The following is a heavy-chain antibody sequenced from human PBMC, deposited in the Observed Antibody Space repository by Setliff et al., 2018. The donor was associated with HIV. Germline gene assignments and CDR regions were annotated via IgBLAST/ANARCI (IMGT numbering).Heavy chain of an antibody. D-gene: IGHD2-2*01. CDR3: ARGGTSSNWFGP. V-gene: IGHV4-39*07. CDR1: GDSISRRIYY. CDR2: FYYSGSS. J-gene: IGHJ5*02. Sequence: SETLSLTCTVSGDSISRRIYYWGWIRQPPGKGLEWIGNFYYSGSSHYNPSLKSRVTISLDTSKNQFSLKLTSVTATDTAVYYCARGGTSSNWFGPWGQGTLVTVSS.